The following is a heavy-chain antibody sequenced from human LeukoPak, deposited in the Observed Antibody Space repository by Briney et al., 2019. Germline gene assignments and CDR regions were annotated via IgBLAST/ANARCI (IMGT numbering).Heavy chain of an antibody. V-gene: IGHV3-23*01. J-gene: IGHJ4*02. CDR1: VFTFNNYA. D-gene: IGHD4-17*01. CDR2: ISGGGETT. CDR3: ARDYADYVGYFFFDY. Sequence: GVSLSLSCAASVFTFNNYAMNWVRQAPGKGLEWVSSISGGGETTYYADSAKGRFTISRDNSQNTLYLQMNSLRAEDTAVYYCARDYADYVGYFFFDYWGQGTLVTVSS.